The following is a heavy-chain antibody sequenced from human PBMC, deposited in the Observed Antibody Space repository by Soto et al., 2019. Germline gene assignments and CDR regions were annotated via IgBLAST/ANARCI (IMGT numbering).Heavy chain of an antibody. CDR2: IYYSGST. D-gene: IGHD3-22*01. CDR1: GGSISSSSYY. V-gene: IGHV4-39*07. J-gene: IGHJ4*02. Sequence: QLQLQESGPGLVKPSETLSLTCTVSGGSISSSSYYWGWIRQPPGKGLEWIGSIYYSGSTYYNPSLKSRVTISVDTSKNQFSLKLSSVTAADTAVYYCARDHYYDSSGYYENERYFDYWGQGTLVTVSS. CDR3: ARDHYYDSSGYYENERYFDY.